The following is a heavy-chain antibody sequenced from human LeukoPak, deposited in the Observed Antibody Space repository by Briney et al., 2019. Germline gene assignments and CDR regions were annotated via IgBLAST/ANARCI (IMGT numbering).Heavy chain of an antibody. J-gene: IGHJ4*02. CDR2: IIPILGIA. D-gene: IGHD3-10*01. V-gene: IGHV1-69*04. Sequence: SVMVSCKASGGTFSSYAISWVRQAPGQGLEWMGRIIPILGIANYAQKFQGRVTITADKSTSTAYMELSSLRSEDTAVYYCARVGSGSYYNFDYWGQGTLVTVSS. CDR1: GGTFSSYA. CDR3: ARVGSGSYYNFDY.